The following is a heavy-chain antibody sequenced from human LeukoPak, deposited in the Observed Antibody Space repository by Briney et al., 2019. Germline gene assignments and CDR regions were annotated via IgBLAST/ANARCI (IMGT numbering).Heavy chain of an antibody. V-gene: IGHV4-39*01. D-gene: IGHD6-13*01. CDR3: ARHVRGIAAASPLFWFDP. CDR1: GGSISSSSYY. CDR2: IYYSGST. Sequence: SETLSLICTVSGGSISSSSYYWGWIRQPPGKGLEWIGSIYYSGSTYYNPSLKSRVTISIDTSKNQFSLKLSSVTAADTAVYYCARHVRGIAAASPLFWFDPWGQGTLVTVSS. J-gene: IGHJ5*02.